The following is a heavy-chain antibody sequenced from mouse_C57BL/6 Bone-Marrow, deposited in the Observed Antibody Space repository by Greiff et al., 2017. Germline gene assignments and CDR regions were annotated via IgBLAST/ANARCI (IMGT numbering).Heavy chain of an antibody. CDR2: IDPENGDT. D-gene: IGHD3-2*02. Sequence: EVKLQQSGAELVRPGASVKLSCTASGFNIKDDYMHWVKQRPEQGLEWIGWIDPENGDTEYASKFQGKATITADTSSNTAYLQLSSLTSEDTAVYYCTTAGRGYFDVWGTGTTVTVSS. V-gene: IGHV14-4*01. CDR1: GFNIKDDY. J-gene: IGHJ1*03. CDR3: TTAGRGYFDV.